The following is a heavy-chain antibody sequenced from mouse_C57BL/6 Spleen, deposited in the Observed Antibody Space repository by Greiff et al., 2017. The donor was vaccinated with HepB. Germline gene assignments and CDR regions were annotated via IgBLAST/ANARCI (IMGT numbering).Heavy chain of an antibody. D-gene: IGHD2-10*01. Sequence: QVQLQQSGAELVRPGASVKLSCKASGYTFTDYYINWVKQRPGQGLEWIARIYPGSGNTYYNEKFKGKATLTAEKSSSTAYMQLSSLTSEDSAVYFCARDLLRAMDYWGQGTSVTVSS. CDR3: ARDLLRAMDY. CDR2: IYPGSGNT. J-gene: IGHJ4*01. CDR1: GYTFTDYY. V-gene: IGHV1-76*01.